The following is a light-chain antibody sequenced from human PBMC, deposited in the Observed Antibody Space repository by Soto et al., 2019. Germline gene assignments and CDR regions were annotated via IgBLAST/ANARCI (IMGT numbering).Light chain of an antibody. CDR2: EVS. CDR1: SSDVGGYNY. CDR3: SSYAGSNNRVV. V-gene: IGLV2-8*01. J-gene: IGLJ2*01. Sequence: QSVLTQPPSASGSPGQSVTISCTGTSSDVGGYNYVSWYQQHPGKAPKLMIYEVSKWPSGVPDRFSGSKSGNTASLTVSGLQAEDEADYYCSSYAGSNNRVVFGGGTKVTVL.